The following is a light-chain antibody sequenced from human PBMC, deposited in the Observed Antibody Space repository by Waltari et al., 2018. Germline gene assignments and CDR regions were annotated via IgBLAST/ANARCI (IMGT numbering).Light chain of an antibody. CDR1: QGIDNW. J-gene: IGKJ1*01. V-gene: IGKV1-12*01. CDR3: QQTNSFPRT. Sequence: EIQMTQSPSFVSASVGDRVTITCRASQGIDNWLAWYQQKPGKAPKFLFYSASNLQSGVPSRFVGSGSGTDFILTISRLQPEDFATYYCQQTNSFPRTFGQGTKVAIK. CDR2: SAS.